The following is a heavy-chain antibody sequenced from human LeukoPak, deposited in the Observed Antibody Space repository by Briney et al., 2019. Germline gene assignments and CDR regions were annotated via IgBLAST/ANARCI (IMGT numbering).Heavy chain of an antibody. D-gene: IGHD2-15*01. CDR1: GGTFSSYA. CDR3: ARDHCSGDSCYFFDY. Sequence: GASVKVSCKASGGTFSSYAISWVRQAPGQGLEWMGGIFPIFGTVNYAQKFQGRVTITTDESTSTAYMELSSLRSEDTAIYYCARDHCSGDSCYFFDYWGQGTLVTVSS. J-gene: IGHJ4*02. CDR2: IFPIFGTV. V-gene: IGHV1-69*05.